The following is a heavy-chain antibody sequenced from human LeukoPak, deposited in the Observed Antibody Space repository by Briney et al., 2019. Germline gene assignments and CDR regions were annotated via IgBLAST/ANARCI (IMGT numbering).Heavy chain of an antibody. Sequence: ASVKVSCKASGYTFTGYYVHWVRQAPGQGLEWMGRINPNSGGTNYAQKFQGRVTMTRDTSISTAYMELSRLRSDDTAVYYCARAEWELLRFDYWGQGTLVTVSS. J-gene: IGHJ4*02. V-gene: IGHV1-2*06. CDR3: ARAEWELLRFDY. CDR1: GYTFTGYY. CDR2: INPNSGGT. D-gene: IGHD1-26*01.